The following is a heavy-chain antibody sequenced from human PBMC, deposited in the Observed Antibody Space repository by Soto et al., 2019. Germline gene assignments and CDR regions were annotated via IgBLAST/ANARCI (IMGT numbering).Heavy chain of an antibody. CDR3: ARDRSAYDSGSYRFFDY. D-gene: IGHD3-10*01. J-gene: IGHJ4*02. CDR1: GFTFSSYD. V-gene: IGHV3-13*01. Sequence: GGSLRLSCAASGFTFSSYDMHWVRQATGKGLEWVSAIGTAGDTYYPGSVKGRFTISRDNSKSTLYLQMNSLRAEDTAVYFCARDRSAYDSGSYRFFDYWGQGTLVTVSS. CDR2: IGTAGDT.